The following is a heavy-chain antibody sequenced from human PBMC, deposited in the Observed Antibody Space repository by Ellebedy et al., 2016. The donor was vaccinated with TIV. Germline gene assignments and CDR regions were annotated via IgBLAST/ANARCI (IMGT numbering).Heavy chain of an antibody. Sequence: GESLKISCEASGFTFSDYYMSWIRQAPGKGLEWISYIRSTGTYMDYADSVKGRFTISRDNAKNSVLLQMNSVRDEDTAVYYCARGGGFRADYSFDYWGQGTLVTVSS. CDR2: IRSTGTYM. J-gene: IGHJ4*02. D-gene: IGHD2-21*01. V-gene: IGHV3-11*06. CDR3: ARGGGFRADYSFDY. CDR1: GFTFSDYY.